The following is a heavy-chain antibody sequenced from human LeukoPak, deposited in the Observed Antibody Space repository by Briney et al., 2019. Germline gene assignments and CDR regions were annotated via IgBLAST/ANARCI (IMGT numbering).Heavy chain of an antibody. CDR1: GGSISSYY. J-gene: IGHJ5*02. CDR3: ARWSTVTKSSWFDP. CDR2: IYYSGST. V-gene: IGHV4-59*12. Sequence: PSETLSLTCTVSGGSISSYYWSWIRQPPGKGLEWIGYIYYSGSTNYNPSLKSRVTISVDTSKNQFSLNLSSMTAADTAVYYCARWSTVTKSSWFDPWGQGTLVTVSS. D-gene: IGHD4-17*01.